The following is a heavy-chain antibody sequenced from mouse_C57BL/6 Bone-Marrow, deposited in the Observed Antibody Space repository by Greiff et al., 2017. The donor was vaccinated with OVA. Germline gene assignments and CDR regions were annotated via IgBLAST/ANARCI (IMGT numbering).Heavy chain of an antibody. D-gene: IGHD2-5*01. J-gene: IGHJ1*03. CDR2: IDPSDSYT. Sequence: QVQLQQPGAELVKPGASVKLSCKASGYTFTSYWMQWVKQRPGQGLEWIGEIDPSDSYTNYNQKFKGKATLTVDTSSSTAYMQLSSLTSEDSAVYYCARHYSNYWYFDVWGTGTTVTVSS. V-gene: IGHV1-50*01. CDR3: ARHYSNYWYFDV. CDR1: GYTFTSYW.